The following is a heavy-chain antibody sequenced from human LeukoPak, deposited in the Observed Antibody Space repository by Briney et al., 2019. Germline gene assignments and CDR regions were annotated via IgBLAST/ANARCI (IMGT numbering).Heavy chain of an antibody. CDR1: GGSISSGGYS. Sequence: SETLSLTCAVSGGSISSGGYSWSWIRQPPGKGLEWIGYIYYSGSTYYNPSLKSRVTISVDTSKNQFSPKLSSVTAADTAVYYCARGVLRYFDCLNYWGQGTLVTVSS. CDR2: IYYSGST. CDR3: ARGVLRYFDCLNY. J-gene: IGHJ4*02. D-gene: IGHD3-9*01. V-gene: IGHV4-30-4*07.